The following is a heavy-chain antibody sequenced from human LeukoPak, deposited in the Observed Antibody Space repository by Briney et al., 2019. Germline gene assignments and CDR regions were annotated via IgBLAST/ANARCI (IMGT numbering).Heavy chain of an antibody. CDR3: AKAPHYYGSGSHLVGMDV. J-gene: IGHJ6*02. CDR2: ISYDGSNK. D-gene: IGHD3-10*01. Sequence: PGRSLRLSCAASGFTFSSYGMPWVRQAPGKGLEWVAVISYDGSNKYYADSVKGRFTISRDNSKNTLYLQMNSLRAEDTAVYYCAKAPHYYGSGSHLVGMDVWGQGTTVTVSS. CDR1: GFTFSSYG. V-gene: IGHV3-30*18.